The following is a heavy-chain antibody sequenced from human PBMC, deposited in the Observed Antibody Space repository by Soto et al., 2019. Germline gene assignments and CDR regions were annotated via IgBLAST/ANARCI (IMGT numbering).Heavy chain of an antibody. CDR3: ARDPGVGATT. V-gene: IGHV4-4*02. J-gene: IGHJ4*02. Sequence: QVQLQESGPGLVKPSGTLSLTCAVSGGSISSSNWWSWVRQPPGKGLEGIGEIYHSGSTNYNPSLESRVTISVDKPKNQFTLKLSYVTAADTAVYYCARDPGVGATTWGQGTLVTVSS. CDR1: GGSISSSNW. D-gene: IGHD1-26*01. CDR2: IYHSGST.